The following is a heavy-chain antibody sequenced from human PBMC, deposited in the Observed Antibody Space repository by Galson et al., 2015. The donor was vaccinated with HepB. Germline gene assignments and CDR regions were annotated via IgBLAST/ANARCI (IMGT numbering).Heavy chain of an antibody. CDR3: ARDRTVHWAAAGDWFGP. CDR2: INPSGGST. J-gene: IGHJ5*02. CDR1: GYTFTSYY. Sequence: SVKVSCKASGYTFTSYYMHWVRQAPGQGLEWMGIINPSGGSTSYAQKFQGRVTMTRDTSTSTVYMELSSLRSEDTAVYYCARDRTVHWAAAGDWFGPWGQGTLVTVSS. V-gene: IGHV1-46*01. D-gene: IGHD6-13*01.